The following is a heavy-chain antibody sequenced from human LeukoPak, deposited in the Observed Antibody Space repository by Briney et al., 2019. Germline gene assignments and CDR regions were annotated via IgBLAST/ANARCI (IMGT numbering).Heavy chain of an antibody. CDR2: IYHSGST. D-gene: IGHD6-19*01. J-gene: IGHJ4*02. V-gene: IGHV4-4*02. CDR3: ARDGEQWLQFDY. Sequence: SETLSLTCAVSGGSISSSNWWSWVRQPPGKGLEWIGEIYHSGSTNYNPSLKSRVTMSVDTSKNQFSLKLSSVTAADTAVYYCARDGEQWLQFDYWGQGTLVTVSS. CDR1: GGSISSSNW.